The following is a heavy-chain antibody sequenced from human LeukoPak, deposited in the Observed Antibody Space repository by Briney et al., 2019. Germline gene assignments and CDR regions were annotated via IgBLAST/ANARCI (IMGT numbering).Heavy chain of an antibody. CDR3: ARAPSSASSDNWFDP. J-gene: IGHJ5*02. D-gene: IGHD6-6*01. Sequence: SETLSLTCTVSGCSISSSSYYRGWIRQPPGKGLEWIGSIYYSGSTYYNPSLKSRVTISVDTSKNQFSLKLSSVTAADTAVYYCARAPSSASSDNWFDPWGQGTLVTVSS. CDR1: GCSISSSSYY. V-gene: IGHV4-39*07. CDR2: IYYSGST.